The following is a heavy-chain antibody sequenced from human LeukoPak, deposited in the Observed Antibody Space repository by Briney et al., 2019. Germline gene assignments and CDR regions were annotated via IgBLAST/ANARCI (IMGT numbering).Heavy chain of an antibody. D-gene: IGHD3-3*01. V-gene: IGHV3-23*01. CDR1: GFTFSSYS. CDR2: ISGSGGST. J-gene: IGHJ4*02. CDR3: AKWDDFWSGYFGIDY. Sequence: PGGSLRLSCAASGFTFSSYSMNWVRQAPGKGLEWVSAISGSGGSTYYADSVKGRFTISRDNSKNTLYLQMNSLRAEDTAVYYCAKWDDFWSGYFGIDYWGQGTLVTVSS.